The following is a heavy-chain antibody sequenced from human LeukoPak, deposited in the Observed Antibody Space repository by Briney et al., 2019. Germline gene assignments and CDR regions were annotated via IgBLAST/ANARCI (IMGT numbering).Heavy chain of an antibody. V-gene: IGHV3-23*01. Sequence: GGSLRLSCAASGFTFSSYAMSWVRQAPGKGLEWVSAIKGSGGSTYYADSVKGRFTISRDNSKNTLYLQMNSLRAEDTAVYYCAKDRTSWYVNWFDLWGQGTLVTVSS. J-gene: IGHJ5*02. CDR2: IKGSGGST. D-gene: IGHD6-13*01. CDR1: GFTFSSYA. CDR3: AKDRTSWYVNWFDL.